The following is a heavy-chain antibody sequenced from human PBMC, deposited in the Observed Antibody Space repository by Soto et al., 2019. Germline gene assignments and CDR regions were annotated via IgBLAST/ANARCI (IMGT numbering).Heavy chain of an antibody. Sequence: QITLKESGPTLAKPTQTLTLTCTFSGFSLSTSGVGVGWIRQPPGKALEWLALIYWDDDKRYSPSLKSRLTITKDTSKNQVVLTMTNMDPVDTATYYCAQTYSSSWYVGVDYWGQGTLVTVSS. D-gene: IGHD6-13*01. J-gene: IGHJ4*02. V-gene: IGHV2-5*02. CDR1: GFSLSTSGVG. CDR2: IYWDDDK. CDR3: AQTYSSSWYVGVDY.